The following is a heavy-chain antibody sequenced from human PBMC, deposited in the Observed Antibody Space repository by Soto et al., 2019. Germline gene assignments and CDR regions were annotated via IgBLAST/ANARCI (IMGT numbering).Heavy chain of an antibody. CDR3: AGAGYDILTGTPPTYYYYYMDV. J-gene: IGHJ6*03. CDR1: GFNFSSYD. Sequence: PGGSLRLSCAASGFNFSSYDMHWVRQATGKGLEWVSAIGTAGDTYYPGSVKGRFTISRENAKNSLYLQMNSLRAGDTAVYYCAGAGYDILTGTPPTYYYYYMDVWGKGTTVTVSS. CDR2: IGTAGDT. V-gene: IGHV3-13*01. D-gene: IGHD3-9*01.